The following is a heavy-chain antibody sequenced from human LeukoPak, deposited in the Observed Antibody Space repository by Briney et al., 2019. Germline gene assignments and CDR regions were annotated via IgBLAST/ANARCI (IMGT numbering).Heavy chain of an antibody. V-gene: IGHV1-2*03. CDR3: ARSVVAGSGNFDY. D-gene: IGHD6-19*01. CDR1: GYTFTGYY. J-gene: IGHJ4*02. CDR2: INPNSGGT. Sequence: LGASVKVSCKASGYTFTGYYMHWVRQAPGQGLEWMGWINPNSGGTKTAQTFQGRVTMTRDTSISTAYMELSRLRSDDTAVYFCARSVVAGSGNFDYWGQGTLVTVSS.